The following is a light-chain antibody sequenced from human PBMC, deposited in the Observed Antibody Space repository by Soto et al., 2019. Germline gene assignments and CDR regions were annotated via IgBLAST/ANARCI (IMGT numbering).Light chain of an antibody. CDR2: DVA. Sequence: EIVLTQSPATLSLSPGEKATLSCRASQSVSSYLAWYQQKPGQAPRLLIYDVANRATGIPARFRGSGAGTDFTPTISSLETEDFAVYYCQQRGNWRPAIIFGQGTRLEIK. CDR3: QQRGNWRPAII. V-gene: IGKV3-11*01. J-gene: IGKJ5*01. CDR1: QSVSSY.